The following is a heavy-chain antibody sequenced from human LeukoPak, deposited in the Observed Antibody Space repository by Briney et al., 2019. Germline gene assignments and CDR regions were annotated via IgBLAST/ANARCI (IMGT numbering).Heavy chain of an antibody. J-gene: IGHJ4*02. CDR1: GFTFGGYA. D-gene: IGHD3-9*01. CDR3: TRDQGDYDIFTGYFDY. V-gene: IGHV3-49*04. Sequence: GGSLRLSCTASGFTFGGYAMSWVRQAPGKGLEWVGFIRSKAYGGTTEYAASVKGRFTISRDDSKHIAYMQMNRLKTEDTAVYYCTRDQGDYDIFTGYFDYWGQGTLVTVSS. CDR2: IRSKAYGGTT.